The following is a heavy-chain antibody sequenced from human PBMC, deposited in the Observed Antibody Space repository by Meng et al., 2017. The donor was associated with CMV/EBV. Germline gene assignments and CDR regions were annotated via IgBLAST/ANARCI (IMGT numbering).Heavy chain of an antibody. J-gene: IGHJ4*02. Sequence: SCKVSGYTLTELSRHWVRQAPGKGLEWVTFIRYDGSNTYYADSVKGRFTISRDNSRNRLFLQMNSLRPEDTAVYYCARGASGTYFFDSWGQGTLVTVSS. D-gene: IGHD1-26*01. V-gene: IGHV3-30*02. CDR3: ARGASGTYFFDS. CDR2: IRYDGSNT. CDR1: GYTLTELS.